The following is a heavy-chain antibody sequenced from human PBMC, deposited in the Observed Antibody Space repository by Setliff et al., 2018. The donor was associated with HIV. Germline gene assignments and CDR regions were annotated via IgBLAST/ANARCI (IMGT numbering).Heavy chain of an antibody. CDR3: ARVGAGGAFDI. D-gene: IGHD3-16*01. V-gene: IGHV4-61*09. CDR2: IHTSGST. CDR1: GGSISSGSYY. Sequence: SETLSLTCTVSGGSISSGSYYWSWIRQPAGKGLEWIGHIHTSGSTKYNPSLKSRVTISADTSKNQFSLKLSSVSAADTAVYYCARVGAGGAFDIWGQGTMVTVSS. J-gene: IGHJ3*02.